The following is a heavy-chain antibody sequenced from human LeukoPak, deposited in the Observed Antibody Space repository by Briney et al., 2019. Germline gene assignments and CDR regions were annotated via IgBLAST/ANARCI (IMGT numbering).Heavy chain of an antibody. V-gene: IGHV3-23*01. Sequence: PGRSLRLSCAASGFTFSSYAMSWVRQAPGKGLEWVSALSGSGDSTYYADSVKGRFTISRDNAQNSLYLQMNSLRVEDTAVYYCARRFASWGQGTLVTVSS. J-gene: IGHJ4*02. CDR2: LSGSGDST. CDR3: ARRFAS. CDR1: GFTFSSYA.